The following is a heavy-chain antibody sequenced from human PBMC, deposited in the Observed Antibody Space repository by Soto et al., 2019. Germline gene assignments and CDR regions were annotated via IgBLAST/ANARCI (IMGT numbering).Heavy chain of an antibody. J-gene: IGHJ5*01. Sequence: QVQLQESGPGLVKPSQTLSLTCTVSGASISRCAYYCSWIRHFPGKGLEWIGDISYRGITHYNPSLNSRVTISRDTSENQCSLKVNSVTAADTAVYYCARMSATGTRWFDSWGQGTQVTVSS. V-gene: IGHV4-31*03. D-gene: IGHD3-9*01. CDR1: GASISRCAYY. CDR3: ARMSATGTRWFDS. CDR2: ISYRGIT.